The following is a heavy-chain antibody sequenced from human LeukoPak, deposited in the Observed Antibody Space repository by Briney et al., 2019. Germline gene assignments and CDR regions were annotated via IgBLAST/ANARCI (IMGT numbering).Heavy chain of an antibody. CDR3: ARDRTGALVDAFDI. V-gene: IGHV1-69*10. D-gene: IGHD7-27*01. J-gene: IGHJ3*02. CDR1: GGTFSSYT. Sequence: SVKVSCKASGGTFSSYTISWVRQAPGQGLEWMGGIIPILGIANYAQKFQGRVTITADKSTSTAYMELSSLRSEDTAVYYCARDRTGALVDAFDIWGQGTMVTVSS. CDR2: IIPILGIA.